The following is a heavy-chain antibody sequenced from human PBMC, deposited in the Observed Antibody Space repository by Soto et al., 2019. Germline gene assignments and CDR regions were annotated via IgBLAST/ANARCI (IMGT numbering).Heavy chain of an antibody. V-gene: IGHV1-18*01. CDR3: ASTSGSSLLVDC. CDR2: ISAYNGNT. D-gene: IGHD1-26*01. J-gene: IGHJ4*02. Sequence: ASVKVSCKASGYTFTNYGISWVRQAPGQGLEWMGWISAYNGNTNYAQKLQGRVTMTTDTSTSTAHMGLRSLRSDDTAIYYCASTSGSSLLVDCWGQGTLVTVSS. CDR1: GYTFTNYG.